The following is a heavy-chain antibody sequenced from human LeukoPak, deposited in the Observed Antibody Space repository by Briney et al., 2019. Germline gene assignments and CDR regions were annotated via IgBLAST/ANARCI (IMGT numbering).Heavy chain of an antibody. Sequence: SETLSLTCTVSGGSISSGDYYWSWIRQPPGKGLEWIGYIYYSGSTYYNPSLESRVTISVDTSKNQFSLKLSSVTAADTAVYYCASLTVTQPRGMDVWGQGTTVTVSS. J-gene: IGHJ6*02. CDR1: GGSISSGDYY. D-gene: IGHD4-11*01. CDR2: IYYSGST. V-gene: IGHV4-30-4*01. CDR3: ASLTVTQPRGMDV.